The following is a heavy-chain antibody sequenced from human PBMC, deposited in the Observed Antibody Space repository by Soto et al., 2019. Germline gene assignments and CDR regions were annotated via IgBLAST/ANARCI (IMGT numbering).Heavy chain of an antibody. CDR3: ARGPPFP. CDR2: IYHSGSI. J-gene: IGHJ5*02. Sequence: TPSLTCAVSGGSIRRGGYSWSWIRQPPGKGLEWIGDIYHSGSIYYNPSLKSRVTISVVRSKNQFSLKLSSVTAADTALYYCARGPPFPWGQGTLVTVSS. CDR1: GGSIRRGGYS. V-gene: IGHV4-30-2*01.